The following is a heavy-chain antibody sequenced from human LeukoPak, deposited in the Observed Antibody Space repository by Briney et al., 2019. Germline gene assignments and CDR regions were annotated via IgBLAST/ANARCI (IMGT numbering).Heavy chain of an antibody. CDR3: ASFTVVTQY. D-gene: IGHD4-23*01. Sequence: SETLSLTCTVSGGSISSYSWSWIRQPPGKGLEWIGYIYNSGSINYNPSLKSRVTISVDTSKNQFSLKLSSVTAADTAVYYCASFTVVTQYWGQGTLVTVSP. CDR2: IYNSGSI. V-gene: IGHV4-59*01. J-gene: IGHJ4*02. CDR1: GGSISSYS.